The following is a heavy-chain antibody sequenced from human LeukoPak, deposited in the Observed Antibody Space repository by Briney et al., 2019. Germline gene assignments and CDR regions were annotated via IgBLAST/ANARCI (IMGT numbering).Heavy chain of an antibody. Sequence: SETLSLTCTVSGGSINSHYWSWIRQPPGRGLELIGDIYYSGSTSYNPSLKSRVTISVDTSKNQFSLNLRSVTAADTAVYYCARIDYATFDCWGPGTLVTVSS. CDR3: ARIDYATFDC. V-gene: IGHV4-59*11. D-gene: IGHD3-16*01. J-gene: IGHJ4*02. CDR2: IYYSGST. CDR1: GGSINSHY.